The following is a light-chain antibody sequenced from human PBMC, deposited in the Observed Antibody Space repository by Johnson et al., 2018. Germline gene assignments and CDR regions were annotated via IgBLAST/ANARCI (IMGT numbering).Light chain of an antibody. CDR2: ENN. V-gene: IGLV1-51*02. J-gene: IGLJ1*01. CDR1: SSNIGNNY. Sequence: QSVLTQPPSVSAAPGQKVTISCSGSSSNIGNNYVSWYQQLPGTAPKLLIYENNKRPSGIPDRFSGSKSGTSATLGITGLQTGDEADYYCGTWGSSLSAVNVFGTGTKVTVL. CDR3: GTWGSSLSAVNV.